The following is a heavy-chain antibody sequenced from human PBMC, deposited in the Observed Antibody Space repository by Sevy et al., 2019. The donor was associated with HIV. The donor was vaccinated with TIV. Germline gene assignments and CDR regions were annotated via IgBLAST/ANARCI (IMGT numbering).Heavy chain of an antibody. CDR2: INPQTGGT. CDR1: GYTFTEYY. Sequence: ASVKVSCKASGYTFTEYYVHWLRQAPGQGLEWMGWINPQTGGTYFAKKFQDRVTLTTATSINAVYIELSGLKFDDTAVFYCARMGDYFDTSGYYPLKYWGLGTLVTVSS. J-gene: IGHJ4*02. CDR3: ARMGDYFDTSGYYPLKY. V-gene: IGHV1-2*02. D-gene: IGHD3-22*01.